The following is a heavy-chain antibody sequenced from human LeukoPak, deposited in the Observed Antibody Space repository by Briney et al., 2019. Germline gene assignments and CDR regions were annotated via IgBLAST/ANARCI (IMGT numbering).Heavy chain of an antibody. CDR3: ARGVPLGGGYYYLYGMDV. CDR2: INPNSGGT. V-gene: IGHV1-2*04. CDR1: GYTFTDYY. J-gene: IGHJ6*02. D-gene: IGHD2-15*01. Sequence: ASVKVSCKASGYTFTDYYMHWVRQAAGQGVEWMGWINPNSGGTTYAQKFQDWVTMTRDTSITTAYMELNRLRSDDTAVYFCARGVPLGGGYYYLYGMDVWGQGTTVTVS.